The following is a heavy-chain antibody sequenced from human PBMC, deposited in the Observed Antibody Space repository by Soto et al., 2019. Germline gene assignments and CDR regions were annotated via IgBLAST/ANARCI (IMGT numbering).Heavy chain of an antibody. V-gene: IGHV4-61*08. CDR2: IYYSGST. CDR3: ARHNYGSGSTYFDY. CDR1: GGSISSGGYY. Sequence: SETLSLTCTVSGGSISSGGYYWSWIRQHPGRGLEWIGYIYYSGSTNYNPSLKSRVTISVDTSKNQFSLKLNSMTAADTSVYYCARHNYGSGSTYFDYWGQGTLVTVSS. J-gene: IGHJ4*02. D-gene: IGHD3-10*01.